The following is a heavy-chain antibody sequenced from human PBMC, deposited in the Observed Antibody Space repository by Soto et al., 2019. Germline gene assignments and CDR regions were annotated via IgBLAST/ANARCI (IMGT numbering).Heavy chain of an antibody. V-gene: IGHV4-31*02. D-gene: IGHD6-19*01. Sequence: SETLSLTCSVSGASTVSHYHWTWIRQPPGKGLEWMGYIFNSGTTFYNPSLTSRLSVSMDTSGNHFSLELRSVTAADTAVYYCALALGPSTRLDCWGQGTLVTVSS. CDR3: ALALGPSTRLDC. CDR1: GASTVSHYH. CDR2: IFNSGTT. J-gene: IGHJ4*02.